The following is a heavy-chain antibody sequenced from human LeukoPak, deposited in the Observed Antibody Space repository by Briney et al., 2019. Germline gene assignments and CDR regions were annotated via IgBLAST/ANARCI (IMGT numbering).Heavy chain of an antibody. Sequence: GGSLRLSCSASGFTFSGYYMSWIRQAPGKGREWGSDISSIGSTIYYPDSVKCRFTIARDNAKNSLYLQMNSPRDEDTAVYYCARGHNSSSSGFYYYYMDVWGRGTTVTVSS. J-gene: IGHJ6*03. CDR3: ARGHNSSSSGFYYYYMDV. V-gene: IGHV3-11*01. D-gene: IGHD6-6*01. CDR2: ISSIGSTI. CDR1: GFTFSGYY.